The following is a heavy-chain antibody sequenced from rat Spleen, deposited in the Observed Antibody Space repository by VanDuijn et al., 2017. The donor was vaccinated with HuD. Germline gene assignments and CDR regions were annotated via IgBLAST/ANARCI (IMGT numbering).Heavy chain of an antibody. V-gene: IGHV2S8*01. CDR1: GFSLSNYG. CDR3: ARANYGGPFAY. CDR2: ISSGGST. J-gene: IGHJ3*01. D-gene: IGHD1-11*01. Sequence: QVQLKESGPGLVQPSQTLSLTCTVSGFSLSNYGVIWVRQPPGKGLEWIAAISSGGSTYYNSALKSRLSISRDTSKSQVFLKMNSLQTEYTTMYFCARANYGGPFAYWGQGTLVTVSS.